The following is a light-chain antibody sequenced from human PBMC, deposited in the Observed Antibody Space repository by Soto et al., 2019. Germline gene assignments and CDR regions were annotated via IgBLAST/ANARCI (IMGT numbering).Light chain of an antibody. V-gene: IGKV3-20*01. CDR1: QSVSFSY. CDR2: GAT. Sequence: IVLPQSPGTLSLSPGDRATLSCRASQSVSFSYLAWYQQKAGQAPRLLTYGATSRATGIPDRFSGSESGTDFTLTISRLEPADFAVYYCQQYGSSPLTFGGGTKVEIK. CDR3: QQYGSSPLT. J-gene: IGKJ4*01.